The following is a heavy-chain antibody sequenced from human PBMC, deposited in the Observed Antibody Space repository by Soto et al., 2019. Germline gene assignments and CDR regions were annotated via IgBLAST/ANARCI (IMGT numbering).Heavy chain of an antibody. D-gene: IGHD3-22*01. V-gene: IGHV1-69*08. Sequence: QVQLVQSGAEVKKPGSSVKVSCKASGGTFSTYTITWVRQAPGQGLEWMGRIIPIIGIINYAQKFQGRVTITADXXXGXXYMALTRLRSDDTAVYYCAGDPDSHYNDSHASSYPWGQGTLVTVSS. CDR3: AGDPDSHYNDSHASSYP. J-gene: IGHJ5*02. CDR1: GGTFSTYT. CDR2: IIPIIGII.